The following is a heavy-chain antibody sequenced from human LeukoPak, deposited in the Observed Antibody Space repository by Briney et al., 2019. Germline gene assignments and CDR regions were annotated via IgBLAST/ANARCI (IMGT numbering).Heavy chain of an antibody. CDR3: AGGGGVGAKY. CDR1: GLNVSSNH. D-gene: IGHD1-26*01. CDR2: IYISSNT. Sequence: GGSLRLSCAASGLNVSSNHMSWVRQAPGKGLEWVSLIYISSNTYYADSVKGRFTISRDNSKNTLYLQLSSLRVEDTAVYYCAGGGGVGAKYWGQGTLVTVSS. J-gene: IGHJ4*02. V-gene: IGHV3-53*01.